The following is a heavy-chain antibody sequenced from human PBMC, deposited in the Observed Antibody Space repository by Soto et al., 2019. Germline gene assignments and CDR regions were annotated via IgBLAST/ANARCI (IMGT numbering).Heavy chain of an antibody. J-gene: IGHJ2*01. CDR1: GGSVSSGGQY. V-gene: IGHV4-31*03. CDR3: ARRHPRLYFGL. D-gene: IGHD4-17*01. Sequence: QVQLQESGPGLVKPSQTLSLTCTVSGGSVSSGGQYWSWIRQHPGKGLEWIGNIYYSGDTFYNPSLRSRITISVDTARNQFSLSLSSVTAADTAVYYCARRHPRLYFGLWGRGTLLTVYS. CDR2: IYYSGDT.